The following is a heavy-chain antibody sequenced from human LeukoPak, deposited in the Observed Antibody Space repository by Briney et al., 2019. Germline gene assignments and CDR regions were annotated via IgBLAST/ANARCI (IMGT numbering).Heavy chain of an antibody. J-gene: IGHJ4*02. CDR3: ARAFGRLRFLEWLLNFDY. V-gene: IGHV5-51*01. CDR1: GYSFTSYW. Sequence: HGESLKISCKGSGYSFTSYWIGWVRQMPGKGLEWMGIIYPGDSDTRYSPSFQGQVTISADKSISTAYLQWSSLKASDTATYYCARAFGRLRFLEWLLNFDYWGQGTLVTVSS. D-gene: IGHD3-3*01. CDR2: IYPGDSDT.